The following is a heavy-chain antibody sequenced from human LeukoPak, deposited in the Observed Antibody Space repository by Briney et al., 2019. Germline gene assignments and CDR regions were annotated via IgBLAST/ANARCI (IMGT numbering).Heavy chain of an antibody. D-gene: IGHD1-26*01. Sequence: GGSLRLSCAASGFTFSNNARSWVRQAPGKGLEWVSAISGSGGSTYYADSVKGRFTISRDNSKNTLYLQMNSLRAEDTAVYYCAKGRATLLYYFDYWGQGTLVAVSS. V-gene: IGHV3-23*01. CDR3: AKGRATLLYYFDY. J-gene: IGHJ4*02. CDR1: GFTFSNNA. CDR2: ISGSGGST.